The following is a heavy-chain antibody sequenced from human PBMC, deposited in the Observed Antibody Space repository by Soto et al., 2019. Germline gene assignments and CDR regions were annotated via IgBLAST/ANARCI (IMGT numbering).Heavy chain of an antibody. Sequence: AGESLKISFRVSGYSFTSYWISWVRQMPGKGLEWMGRIDPTDSYANYSPSFQGHVTFSVDRSINTAYLQWSSLRAEDTAVYYCARDRGCSTMGCYFFDYWGQGALVTVSS. V-gene: IGHV5-10-1*01. D-gene: IGHD2-2*01. CDR3: ARDRGCSTMGCYFFDY. CDR2: IDPTDSYA. J-gene: IGHJ4*02. CDR1: GYSFTSYW.